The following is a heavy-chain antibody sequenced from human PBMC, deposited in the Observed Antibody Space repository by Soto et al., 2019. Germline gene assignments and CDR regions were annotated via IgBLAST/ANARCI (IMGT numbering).Heavy chain of an antibody. V-gene: IGHV1-8*01. CDR1: GYTFTSYD. D-gene: IGHD6-6*01. J-gene: IGHJ6*02. Sequence: ASVKVSCKASGYTFTSYDINWVRQATGQGLEWMGWMNPNSGNTGYAQKFQGRVTMTRNTSISTAYMELSSLRSEDTAVYYCARGDSFDSSSYYYYGMDVWGQGTTVTVSS. CDR2: MNPNSGNT. CDR3: ARGDSFDSSSYYYYGMDV.